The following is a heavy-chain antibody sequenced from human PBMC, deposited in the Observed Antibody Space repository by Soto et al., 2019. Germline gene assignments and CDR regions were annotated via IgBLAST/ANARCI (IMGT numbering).Heavy chain of an antibody. D-gene: IGHD5-12*01. CDR2: SGNKASSYTT. J-gene: IGHJ4*02. Sequence: EVQLVESGGGLVQPGGSLRLSCAASGFTFSDHTMDWVRQAPGKGLEWVGRSGNKASSYTTEYAASVKGRFTFSRGDSKDSMDLQVNNLKTEDTAVYYCAVDIVGTGSYWGQGTLVTVSS. CDR1: GFTFSDHT. CDR3: AVDIVGTGSY. V-gene: IGHV3-72*01.